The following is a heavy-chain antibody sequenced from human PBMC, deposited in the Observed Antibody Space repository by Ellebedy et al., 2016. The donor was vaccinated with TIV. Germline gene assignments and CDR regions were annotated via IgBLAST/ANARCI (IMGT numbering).Heavy chain of an antibody. V-gene: IGHV1-8*01. J-gene: IGHJ4*02. D-gene: IGHD7-27*01. CDR3: ARNKAYTGDFDY. Sequence: AASVQVSCKASGYTFTSYDINWVRQATGQGLEWMGWMNPNSGNTGYAQKFQGRVTMTRDTSISTAYMELSSLISDDTAVYYCARNKAYTGDFDYWGQGTLVTVSS. CDR1: GYTFTSYD. CDR2: MNPNSGNT.